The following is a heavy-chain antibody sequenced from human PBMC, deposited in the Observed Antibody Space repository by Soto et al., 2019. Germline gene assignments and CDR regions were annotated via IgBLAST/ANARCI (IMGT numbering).Heavy chain of an antibody. V-gene: IGHV4-59*08. Sequence: SETLSLTCTVSGGSISSDYWSWIRQPPGKGLEWIGYIYYSGSTNYNPSLKSRVTISVDRSKSHFSLKCSSLTASDTAVYYCATSARGVVVVAATPSYYYGMHVRGQGPTVTVSS. CDR2: IYYSGST. CDR3: ATSARGVVVVAATPSYYYGMHV. J-gene: IGHJ6*02. CDR1: GGSISSDY. D-gene: IGHD2-15*01.